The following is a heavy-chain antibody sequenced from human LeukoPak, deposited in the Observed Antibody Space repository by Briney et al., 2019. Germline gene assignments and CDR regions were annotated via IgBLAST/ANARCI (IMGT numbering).Heavy chain of an antibody. CDR3: AKDYYGSGSYYGCLDV. CDR1: GFTFSDYY. V-gene: IGHV3-11*01. Sequence: GGSLRLSCAASGFTFSDYYMSWIRQAPGKGLEWVSYISSSGSTIYYADSVKGRFTISRDNAKNSLYLQMNSLRAEDTAVYYCAKDYYGSGSYYGCLDVWGQGTTVTVSS. D-gene: IGHD3-10*01. J-gene: IGHJ6*02. CDR2: ISSSGSTI.